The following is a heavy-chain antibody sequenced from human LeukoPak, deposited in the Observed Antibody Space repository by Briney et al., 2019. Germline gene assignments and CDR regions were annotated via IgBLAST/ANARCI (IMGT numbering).Heavy chain of an antibody. CDR3: TTRMATVDY. Sequence: GGSLRLSCAASGFTFSGSAMHWVRQASGKGLEWVGRIRSKANSYATAYAASVKGRFTISRDDSKNTAYLQMNSLKTEDTAVYYCTTRMATVDYWGQGTLVTVSS. D-gene: IGHD5-24*01. CDR2: IRSKANSYAT. CDR1: GFTFSGSA. V-gene: IGHV3-73*01. J-gene: IGHJ4*02.